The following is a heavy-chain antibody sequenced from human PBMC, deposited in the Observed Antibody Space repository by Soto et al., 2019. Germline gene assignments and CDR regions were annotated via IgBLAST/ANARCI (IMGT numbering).Heavy chain of an antibody. CDR3: AVHYDLYYFDY. CDR1: GGSISSSSYY. J-gene: IGHJ4*02. Sequence: SETLSLTCTVSGGSISSSSYYWGWIRQPPGKWLEWIGSIYYSGSTYYNPSLKSRVTISVDTSKNQFSLKLSSVTAADTAVYYCAVHYDLYYFDYWGQGTLVTVYS. CDR2: IYYSGST. D-gene: IGHD3-22*01. V-gene: IGHV4-39*01.